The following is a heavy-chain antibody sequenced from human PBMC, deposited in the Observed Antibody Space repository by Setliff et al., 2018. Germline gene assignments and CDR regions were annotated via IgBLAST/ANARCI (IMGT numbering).Heavy chain of an antibody. Sequence: PSETLSLTCTVSGGSISSGSDYWAWIRQPPGKGLEWLGPVYHSGGTYYNPSLKSRVTMSVDTPKNLFSLKLNSVTAADTALYYCARHEKVATEYFDCWGQGTLVTVSS. CDR2: VYHSGGT. J-gene: IGHJ4*02. CDR3: ARHEKVATEYFDC. CDR1: GGSISSGSDY. V-gene: IGHV4-39*01. D-gene: IGHD5-12*01.